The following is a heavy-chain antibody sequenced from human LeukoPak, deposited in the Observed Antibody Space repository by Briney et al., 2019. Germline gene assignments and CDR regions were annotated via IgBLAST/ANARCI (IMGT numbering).Heavy chain of an antibody. V-gene: IGHV3-13*01. CDR2: IGTASDT. CDR3: ARGPRRGKYYYMDV. Sequence: GGSLRLSCAPSGFTFSSFDMHWVRQPTGQGPEWVSTIGTASDTYYPGSVEGRFTLSRDNAKNSLYLQMNSLTAGDTAVYYCARGPRRGKYYYMDVWGKGTTVTVSS. D-gene: IGHD1-1*01. CDR1: GFTFSSFD. J-gene: IGHJ6*03.